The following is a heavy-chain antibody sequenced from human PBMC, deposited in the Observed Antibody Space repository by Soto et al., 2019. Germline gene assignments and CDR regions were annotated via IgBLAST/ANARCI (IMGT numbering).Heavy chain of an antibody. CDR2: LSGSGGSI. Sequence: GGSLRLSCTASGFTFSSHAMTWVRQAPGKGLEWVSGLSGSGGSIYYADSVKGRFTISRDNSMNTLYLQMKTLRAEDTAVYYCAKVSSSWYAGFFDLWGQGTPVTV. D-gene: IGHD6-13*01. J-gene: IGHJ4*02. V-gene: IGHV3-23*01. CDR3: AKVSSSWYAGFFDL. CDR1: GFTFSSHA.